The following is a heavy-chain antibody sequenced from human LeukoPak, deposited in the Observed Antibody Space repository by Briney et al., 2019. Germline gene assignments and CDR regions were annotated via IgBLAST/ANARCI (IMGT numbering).Heavy chain of an antibody. CDR2: INPYSGDT. J-gene: IGHJ4*02. Sequence: RASVKVSCKASGYTFTGYHIHWVRQAPGQGLEWMGRINPYSGDTNFPQKFQGRVTMTRDTSITTAYMDLSSLTPDDTAVYFCARDQGSLTRSWYTGYWGQGTQVTVSS. CDR1: GYTFTGYH. D-gene: IGHD6-13*01. CDR3: ARDQGSLTRSWYTGY. V-gene: IGHV1-2*06.